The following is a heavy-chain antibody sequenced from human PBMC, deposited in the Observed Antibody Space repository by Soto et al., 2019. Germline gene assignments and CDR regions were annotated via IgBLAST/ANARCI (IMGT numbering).Heavy chain of an antibody. V-gene: IGHV3-9*01. Sequence: GGSLRLSCAASGFTFDDYAMHWVRQAPGKGLEWVSGISWNSGSIGYADSVKGRFTIPRDNAKNSLYLQMNSLRAEDTALYYCAKDSSSFYYYYMDVWGKGTTVTVSS. J-gene: IGHJ6*03. D-gene: IGHD6-13*01. CDR3: AKDSSSFYYYYMDV. CDR2: ISWNSGSI. CDR1: GFTFDDYA.